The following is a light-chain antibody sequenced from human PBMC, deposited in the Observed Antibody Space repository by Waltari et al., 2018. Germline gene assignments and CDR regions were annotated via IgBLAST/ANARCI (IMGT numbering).Light chain of an antibody. CDR3: ALYMGSGIWV. V-gene: IGLV8-61*01. J-gene: IGLJ3*02. CDR2: KAN. Sequence: QTVVTQEPSLSVSPGGTITLTCALSYGSLSTTSYATWYQQTPGQAPRTPVYKANARSSGVPYRFSGSILGNTAALTITGAQADDESDYYCALYMGSGIWVFGGGTKLTVL. CDR1: YGSLSTTSY.